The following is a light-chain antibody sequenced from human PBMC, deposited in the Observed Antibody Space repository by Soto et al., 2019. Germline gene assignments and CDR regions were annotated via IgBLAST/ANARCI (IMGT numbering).Light chain of an antibody. CDR1: QDVRDD. CDR3: LQYSSYPWT. V-gene: IGKV1-17*01. J-gene: IGKJ1*01. Sequence: DIQMTQSPSSLSASVGDRVTITCRASQDVRDDLGWYQQTPGKAPERLIYEASTLHRGVPSRFSGSGSGTEFHLKISSLQPEDFATYYCLQYSSYPWTFGQGTNVEIK. CDR2: EAS.